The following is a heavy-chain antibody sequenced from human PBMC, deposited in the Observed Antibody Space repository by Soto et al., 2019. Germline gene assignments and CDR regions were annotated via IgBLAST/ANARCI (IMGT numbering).Heavy chain of an antibody. V-gene: IGHV1-3*01. Sequence: QVQLVQSGAEVKKPGASVKVSCKASGYTFTSYAMHWVRQAPGQRLEWMGWINAGNGNTKYSQKFQGRVTITRDTSASTAYMELSSLRSEDTAVYYWASSVAVAGPFDYWGQGTLVTVSS. CDR3: ASSVAVAGPFDY. J-gene: IGHJ4*02. CDR2: INAGNGNT. CDR1: GYTFTSYA. D-gene: IGHD6-19*01.